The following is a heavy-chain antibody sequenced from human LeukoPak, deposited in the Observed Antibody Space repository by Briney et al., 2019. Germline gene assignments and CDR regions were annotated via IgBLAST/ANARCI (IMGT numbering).Heavy chain of an antibody. D-gene: IGHD2-2*01. CDR2: ISPSSTSM. CDR1: GFTFSSYS. CDR3: ARIRYCSSTSCYPPSANYYYYGIDV. Sequence: GGSLRLSCAASGFTFSSYSLNWVRQAPGKGLEWVSYISPSSTSMYYADSVKGRFTISRDNARNSLYLQMNSLRAEDTAVYYCARIRYCSSTSCYPPSANYYYYGIDVWGQGTTVTVSS. V-gene: IGHV3-48*01. J-gene: IGHJ6*02.